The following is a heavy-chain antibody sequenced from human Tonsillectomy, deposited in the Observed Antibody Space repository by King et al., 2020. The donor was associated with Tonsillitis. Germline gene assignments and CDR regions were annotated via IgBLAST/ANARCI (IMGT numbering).Heavy chain of an antibody. D-gene: IGHD6-6*01. CDR1: GFTFDDYA. Sequence: VQLVESGGGLVQPGRSLRLSCAASGFTFDDYAMHWVRQGPGKGLEWVSSISWNSGIIDHADSVKGRFTISRDNAKNYLYLQMNSLRAEDTALYYCVKSIDNSSWGVPQTAFDYWGQGTQVFVSS. CDR3: VKSIDNSSWGVPQTAFDY. CDR2: ISWNSGII. J-gene: IGHJ4*02. V-gene: IGHV3-9*01.